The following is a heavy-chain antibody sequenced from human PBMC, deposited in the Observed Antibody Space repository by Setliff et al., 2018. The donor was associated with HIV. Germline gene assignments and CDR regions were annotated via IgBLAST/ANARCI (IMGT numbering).Heavy chain of an antibody. CDR1: GGSIIYTSYY. CDR3: ARHRDPPGTSWIYYYYYMDL. J-gene: IGHJ6*03. Sequence: SETLSLTCTVSGGSIIYTSYYWGWIRQPPGKGLEWLGSIYSSGSPSYNPSLSSRLTISVDTSKNHVSLRLSSVTAADTGVYYCARHRDPPGTSWIYYYYYMDLWGEGTTVTVSS. V-gene: IGHV4-39*01. D-gene: IGHD6-13*01. CDR2: IYSSGSP.